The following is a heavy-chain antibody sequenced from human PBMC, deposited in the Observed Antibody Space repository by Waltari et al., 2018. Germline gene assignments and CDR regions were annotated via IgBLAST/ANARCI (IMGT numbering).Heavy chain of an antibody. CDR3: ATAARRRDVGDLS. CDR2: SRGSSMTI. D-gene: IGHD3-16*02. J-gene: IGHJ4*02. Sequence: EVQLVESGGGLVQPGGSLRLSCGVSGFTFSSYSMNWVRQAPGKGLEGGSYSRGSSMTIYDADSVKGRFTIARENAKNAMHLQMSSLRAEDTAVYYCATAARRRDVGDLSWGQGTLVTVSS. CDR1: GFTFSSYS. V-gene: IGHV3-48*01.